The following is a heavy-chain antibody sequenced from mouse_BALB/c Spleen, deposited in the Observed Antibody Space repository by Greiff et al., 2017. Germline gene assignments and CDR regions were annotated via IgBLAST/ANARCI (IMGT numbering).Heavy chain of an antibody. CDR2: IAPYDSET. CDR3: AKGHGYFDY. Sequence: QVQLQQSGAELVRPGASVKLSCKASGYTFTRYWMHWVKQRPEQGLEWIGRIAPYDSETNYNQKFKGKAILTVDNSSSTAYMQLSSLTSEDSAVWYCAKGHGYFDYWGEGTTLTVSS. D-gene: IGHD3-3*01. V-gene: IGHV1-74*01. CDR1: GYTFTRYW. J-gene: IGHJ2*01.